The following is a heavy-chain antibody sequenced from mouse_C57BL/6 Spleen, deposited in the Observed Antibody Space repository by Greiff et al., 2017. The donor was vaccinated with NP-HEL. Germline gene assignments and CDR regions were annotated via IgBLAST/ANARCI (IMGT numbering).Heavy chain of an antibody. CDR1: GYTFTSYW. Sequence: QVQLQQPGAELVKPGASVKLSCKASGYTFTSYWMQWVKQRPGQGLEWIGEIDPSDSYTNYNQKFKGKATLTVDTSSSTAYMQLSSLTSEDSAVYYCARFVPLGYFDVWGTGTTVTVSS. V-gene: IGHV1-50*01. CDR2: IDPSDSYT. J-gene: IGHJ1*03. CDR3: ARFVPLGYFDV.